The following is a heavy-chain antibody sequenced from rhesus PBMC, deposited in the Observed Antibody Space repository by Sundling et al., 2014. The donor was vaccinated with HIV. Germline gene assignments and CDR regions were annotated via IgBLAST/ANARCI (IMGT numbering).Heavy chain of an antibody. CDR3: ARGIAAAIDFDD. CDR2: IFGGSAHT. J-gene: IGHJ4*01. Sequence: QVQLQESGPGLVKPSETLSLTCAVSGGSINSSNWWSWIRQPPGRGLEWIGTIFGGSAHTYYSPSLNTRVTISKDPSKNQFSLSLGSLTAADTAVYYCARGIAAAIDFDDWGQGVLVTVSS. CDR1: GGSINSSNW. V-gene: IGHV4-65*02. D-gene: IGHD6-31*01.